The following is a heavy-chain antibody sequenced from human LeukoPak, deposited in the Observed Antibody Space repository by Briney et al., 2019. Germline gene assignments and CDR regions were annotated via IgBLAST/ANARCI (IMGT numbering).Heavy chain of an antibody. CDR2: TSAYNGNT. CDR3: ARDLFYGYCSSTSCYPFDY. V-gene: IGHV1-18*01. Sequence: GASVEVSCKASGYTFTSYGISWVRQAPGQGLEWMGRTSAYNGNTNYAQKLQGRVTMTTDTSTSTAYMELRSLRSDDTAVYYCARDLFYGYCSSTSCYPFDYWGQGTLVTVSS. CDR1: GYTFTSYG. J-gene: IGHJ4*02. D-gene: IGHD2-2*01.